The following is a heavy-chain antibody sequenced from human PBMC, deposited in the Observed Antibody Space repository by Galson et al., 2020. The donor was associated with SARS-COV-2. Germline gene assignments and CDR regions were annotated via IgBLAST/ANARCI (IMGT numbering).Heavy chain of an antibody. V-gene: IGHV3-30*18. Sequence: GESLKISCAASGFTFSAYGMHWVRQAPGKGLEWVAVMSRDGSNIYYADSVKGRFTISRDNSKNTLYLQMNSLRAEDTAVYYCAKDPDWDLLDYYFDYWGQGTLVTVSS. D-gene: IGHD3-9*01. CDR1: GFTFSAYG. J-gene: IGHJ4*02. CDR3: AKDPDWDLLDYYFDY. CDR2: MSRDGSNI.